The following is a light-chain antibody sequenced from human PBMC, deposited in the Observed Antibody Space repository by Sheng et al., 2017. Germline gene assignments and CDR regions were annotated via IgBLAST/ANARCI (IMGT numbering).Light chain of an antibody. CDR2: EDS. Sequence: QSALTQPASVSGSPGQSITISCTGTSSDVGSYNLVSWYHQHPGEAPKLMIYEDSKWPSGVSNRFSGTKSGTTASLTISGLQAEDEADYYCCSYAYSSTVFGGGTKLTV. CDR1: SSDVGSYNL. CDR3: CSYAYSSTV. V-gene: IGLV2-23*01. J-gene: IGLJ2*01.